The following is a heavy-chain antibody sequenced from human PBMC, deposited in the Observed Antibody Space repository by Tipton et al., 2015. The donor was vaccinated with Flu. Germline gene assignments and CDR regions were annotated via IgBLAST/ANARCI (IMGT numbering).Heavy chain of an antibody. CDR2: INHSGST. CDR3: ARDPIWGSEKYYFDY. Sequence: TLSLTCAVYGGSFSGYYWSWIRQSPGKGLEWIGEINHSGSTNYNPSLKSRVIISVDTSKNQFSLKLRSVTAADTAVYYCARDPIWGSEKYYFDYWGQGTLVTVSS. V-gene: IGHV4-34*01. CDR1: GGSFSGYY. J-gene: IGHJ4*02. D-gene: IGHD3-16*01.